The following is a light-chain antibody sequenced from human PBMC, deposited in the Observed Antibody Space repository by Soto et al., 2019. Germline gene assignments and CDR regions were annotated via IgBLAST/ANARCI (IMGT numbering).Light chain of an antibody. CDR3: AAWDDSLNGPFYV. CDR1: SSNIGSNT. CDR2: SNN. J-gene: IGLJ1*01. V-gene: IGLV1-44*01. Sequence: QSVLTQPPSASGTPGQRVTISCSGSSSNIGSNTVNWYQQLPGTAPKLLIYSNNRRPSGVPDRFSGSKSGTSASLAISGLQSEDEADYYCAAWDDSLNGPFYVFGTGTKATVL.